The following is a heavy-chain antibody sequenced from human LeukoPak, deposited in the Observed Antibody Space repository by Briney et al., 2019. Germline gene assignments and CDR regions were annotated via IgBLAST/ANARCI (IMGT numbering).Heavy chain of an antibody. D-gene: IGHD1-26*01. V-gene: IGHV3-15*01. CDR3: ARGSGSPDY. J-gene: IGHJ4*02. CDR1: GFTFSSYA. CDR2: IKSKTDGGTT. Sequence: GRSLRLSCAASGFTFSSYAMHWVRQAPGKGLEWVGRIKSKTDGGTTDYAAPVKGRFTISRDNSKNTLYLQMNSLRAEDTAVYYCARGSGSPDYWGQGTLVTVSS.